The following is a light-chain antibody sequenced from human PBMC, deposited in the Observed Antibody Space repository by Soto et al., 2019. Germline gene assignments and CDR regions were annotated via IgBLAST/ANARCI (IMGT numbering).Light chain of an antibody. Sequence: DIVMTQSPDSLAVSLGERTTINCRSSQIVLHRSKRKNYLAWYQQKAGQPPKLLIYWASTRESGVPDRFSGSGSGTDFTLTISSLQAEDVAAYYCQQYYSTPITFGQGTRLEIK. J-gene: IGKJ5*01. CDR1: QIVLHRSKRKNY. CDR3: QQYYSTPIT. V-gene: IGKV4-1*01. CDR2: WAS.